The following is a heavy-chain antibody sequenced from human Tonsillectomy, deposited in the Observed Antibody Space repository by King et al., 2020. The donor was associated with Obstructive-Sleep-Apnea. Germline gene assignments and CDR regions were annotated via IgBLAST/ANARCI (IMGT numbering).Heavy chain of an antibody. CDR2: IWYDGSNK. Sequence: QLVQSGGGVVQPGRSLRLSCAASGFTFSSYGMHWVRLAPGKGLEWVAVIWYDGSNKYYADSVKGRFTISRDNSKNTLYLQMNSLRAEDTAVYYCAKEGYSSSIDYWGQGTLVTVSS. V-gene: IGHV3-33*06. CDR3: AKEGYSSSIDY. CDR1: GFTFSSYG. J-gene: IGHJ4*02. D-gene: IGHD6-13*01.